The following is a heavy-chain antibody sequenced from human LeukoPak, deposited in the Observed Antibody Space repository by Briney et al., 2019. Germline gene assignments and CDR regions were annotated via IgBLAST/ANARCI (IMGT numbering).Heavy chain of an antibody. Sequence: TRGSLRLSCAASGFTFSSYAMSWVRQAPGEGLEWVSAISGGGSSTYYANSVKGRFTISRDNSKNTLYLQMNSLRAEDTAVYYCAKEALSGSYSYIDYWGQGTLVTISS. CDR1: GFTFSSYA. D-gene: IGHD1-26*01. J-gene: IGHJ4*02. CDR3: AKEALSGSYSYIDY. CDR2: ISGGGSST. V-gene: IGHV3-23*01.